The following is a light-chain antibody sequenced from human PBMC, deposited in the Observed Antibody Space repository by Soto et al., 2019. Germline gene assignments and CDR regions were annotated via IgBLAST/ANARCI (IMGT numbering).Light chain of an antibody. CDR2: GNS. CDR3: QSYDSSLSVRYV. CDR1: SPNIGAGYD. Sequence: QSVLTQPPSVSGAPGQRVTISCTGSSPNIGAGYDVHWYQQLPGTAPKLLIYGNSNRPSGVPDRFSGSKSGTSASLAITGLQAEDEADYYCQSYDSSLSVRYVFGTGTKLTVL. V-gene: IGLV1-40*01. J-gene: IGLJ1*01.